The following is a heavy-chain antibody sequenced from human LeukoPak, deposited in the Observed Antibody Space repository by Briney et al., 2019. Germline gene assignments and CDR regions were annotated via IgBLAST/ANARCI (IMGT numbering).Heavy chain of an antibody. J-gene: IGHJ4*02. CDR3: ARGRRDYSNYEGTLEY. CDR1: GFTFSSYT. D-gene: IGHD4-11*01. CDR2: ISTSSRTI. V-gene: IGHV3-48*01. Sequence: PGGSLRLSCAASGFTFSSYTMDWVRQAPGKGLEWVAYISTSSRTIYYADSVKGRFTISRDDAKNSLSPHMDSLRAEDTAVYYCARGRRDYSNYEGTLEYWGQGTLVTVSS.